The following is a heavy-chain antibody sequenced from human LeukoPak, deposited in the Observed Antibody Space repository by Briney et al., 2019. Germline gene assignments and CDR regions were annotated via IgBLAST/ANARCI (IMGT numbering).Heavy chain of an antibody. V-gene: IGHV1-69*04. CDR3: VRVRGIGGSGPFDY. D-gene: IGHD1-26*01. CDR2: IIPILGIA. Sequence: SVKLSCKASGGTFSSYAISWVRQAPGHGLEWMGRIIPILGIANYAQKFQGRVTITADKSTSTAYMELSSLRSEDTAVYYCVRVRGIGGSGPFDYWGQGTLVTVSS. J-gene: IGHJ4*02. CDR1: GGTFSSYA.